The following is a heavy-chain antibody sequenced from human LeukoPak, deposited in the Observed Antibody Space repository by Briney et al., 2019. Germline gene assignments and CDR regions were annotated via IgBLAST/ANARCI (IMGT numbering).Heavy chain of an antibody. CDR1: GFSFSNYW. J-gene: IGHJ4*02. Sequence: GESLRLSCAASGFSFSNYWMHWVRQSPEKGLVWVSEIHPDGGYTTYADFVRGRFTISRDNAKNTLSLQMNSLTPDDTAVYYCVRGTSDWQGLDYWGQGTLVTAS. CDR3: VRGTSDWQGLDY. V-gene: IGHV3-74*03. CDR2: IHPDGGYT. D-gene: IGHD2-2*01.